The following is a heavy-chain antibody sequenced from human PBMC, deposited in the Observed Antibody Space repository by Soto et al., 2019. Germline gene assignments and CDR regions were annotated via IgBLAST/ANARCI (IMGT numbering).Heavy chain of an antibody. CDR1: GGSISSGGYY. J-gene: IGHJ6*03. CDR3: AREGVVTGGPSTYYYYYLAV. V-gene: IGHV4-31*02. D-gene: IGHD3-22*01. CDR2: IYYSGST. Sequence: PSETLSLTCTVSGGSISSGGYYWSWIRQHPGKGLEWIGYIYYSGSTYYNPSLKSRVTISVDTSKNQFSLKLSSVTAADTAVYYCAREGVVTGGPSTYYYYYLAVWGKGTTVTVSS.